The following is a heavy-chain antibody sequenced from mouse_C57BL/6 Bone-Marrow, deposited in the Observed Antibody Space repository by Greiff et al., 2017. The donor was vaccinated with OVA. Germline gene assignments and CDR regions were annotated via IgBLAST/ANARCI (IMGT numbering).Heavy chain of an antibody. Sequence: EVQLQQSGPELVKPGASVKIPCKASGYTFTDYYMDWVKQSHGKSLEWIGDINPNNGGTIYNQKFKGKATLTVDKSSSTAYMELRSLTSEDTAVYYCARWGLYYGSSYAMDYWGQGTSVTVSS. J-gene: IGHJ4*01. CDR1: GYTFTDYY. D-gene: IGHD1-1*01. CDR3: ARWGLYYGSSYAMDY. V-gene: IGHV1-18*01. CDR2: INPNNGGT.